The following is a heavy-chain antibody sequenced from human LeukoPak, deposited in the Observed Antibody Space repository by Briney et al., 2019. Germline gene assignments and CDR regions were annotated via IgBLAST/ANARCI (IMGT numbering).Heavy chain of an antibody. D-gene: IGHD1-1*01. CDR2: ISYDGSNK. CDR3: ASGVPPEY. CDR1: GFTFSSYA. J-gene: IGHJ4*02. V-gene: IGHV3-30*04. Sequence: PGRSLRPSCAASGFTFSSYAMHWVRQAPGKGLEWVAVISYDGSNKYYADSVKGRFTISRDNSKNTLYLQMNSLRAEDTAVYYCASGVPPEYWGQGTLVTVSS.